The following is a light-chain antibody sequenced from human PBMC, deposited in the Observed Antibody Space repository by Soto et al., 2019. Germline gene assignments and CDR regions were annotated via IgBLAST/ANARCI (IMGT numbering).Light chain of an antibody. Sequence: QLVLTQSPSASASLGASVKLTRTLSSWHSTYAIAWHQQQPEQGPRYLMKVNGDGSHTKGDGIPGRDSSSSTAAEPYLTISSLESEDEAGYYWQTWNTGIVVFGGGTKLTVL. J-gene: IGLJ3*02. CDR2: VNGDGSH. CDR3: QTWNTGIVV. CDR1: SWHSTYA. V-gene: IGLV4-69*01.